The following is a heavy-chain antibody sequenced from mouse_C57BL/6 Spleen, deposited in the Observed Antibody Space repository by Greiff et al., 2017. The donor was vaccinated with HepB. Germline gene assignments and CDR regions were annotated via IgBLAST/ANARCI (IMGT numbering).Heavy chain of an antibody. V-gene: IGHV1-55*01. CDR2: IYPGSGST. Sequence: VQLQQPGAELVKPGASVKMSCQASGYTFTSYWITCVKQRPGQGLEWIGDIYPGSGSTNYNEKFKSKATLTVDTSSSTAYMQLSSLTSEDSAVYYCAKDIHAMDYWGQGTSVTVSS. CDR3: AKDIHAMDY. J-gene: IGHJ4*01. CDR1: GYTFTSYW.